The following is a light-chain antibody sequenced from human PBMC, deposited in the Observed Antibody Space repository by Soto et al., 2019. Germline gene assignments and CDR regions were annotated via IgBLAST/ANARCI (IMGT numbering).Light chain of an antibody. J-gene: IGLJ1*01. CDR3: SSYTNINTSACV. Sequence: QSMLTQPASVSGSPGQSITISCTGTSGDIGSYNRVSWYQQHPGKAPKLIIYEVTDRPSGVSNRFSGSKSGNTASLTISGLQAEDEAEYYCSSYTNINTSACVFGTGTKVT. CDR1: SGDIGSYNR. CDR2: EVT. V-gene: IGLV2-14*01.